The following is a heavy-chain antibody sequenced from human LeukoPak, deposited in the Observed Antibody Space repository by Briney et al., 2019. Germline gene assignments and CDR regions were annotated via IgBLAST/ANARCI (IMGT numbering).Heavy chain of an antibody. CDR3: ARVIGGYYDSSGYVDY. D-gene: IGHD3-22*01. CDR1: GYTFTSYG. CDR2: ISAYNGNT. V-gene: IGHV1-18*01. Sequence: ASVKVSCKASGYTFTSYGISWVRQAPGQGLEWMGWISAYNGNTNYAQKLQGRVTMTTDTSTSTAYMELRSLRSDDTAVYYCARVIGGYYDSSGYVDYWGQGTLVTVSS. J-gene: IGHJ4*02.